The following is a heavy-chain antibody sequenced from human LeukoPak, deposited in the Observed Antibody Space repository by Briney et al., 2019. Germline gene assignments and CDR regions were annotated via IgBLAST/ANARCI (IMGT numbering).Heavy chain of an antibody. CDR1: GYTFTSYD. CDR2: MNPNSGHT. Sequence: ASVKVSCKASGYTFTSYDINWVRQATGQGLEWMGWMNPNSGHTDYAQKFQGRVTITRNTSISTAYMELSRLRSDDTAVYYCARSWRFCSGDSCYPIDYWGQGTLVTVSS. D-gene: IGHD2-15*01. V-gene: IGHV1-8*03. CDR3: ARSWRFCSGDSCYPIDY. J-gene: IGHJ4*02.